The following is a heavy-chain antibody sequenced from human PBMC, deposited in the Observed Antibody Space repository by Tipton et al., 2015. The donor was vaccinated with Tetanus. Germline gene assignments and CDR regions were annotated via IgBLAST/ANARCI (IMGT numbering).Heavy chain of an antibody. V-gene: IGHV4-39*01. CDR2: IYYSGST. D-gene: IGHD3-16*01. CDR1: GGSISSSSYY. Sequence: TLSLTCTVSGGSISSSSYYWGWIRQPPGKGLEWIGSIYYSGSTYYNPSLKSRVTISVDTSKNQFSLKLSSVTAADTAVYYCARQFEDVWGTNDAFDIWGQGTMVTVSS. CDR3: ARQFEDVWGTNDAFDI. J-gene: IGHJ3*02.